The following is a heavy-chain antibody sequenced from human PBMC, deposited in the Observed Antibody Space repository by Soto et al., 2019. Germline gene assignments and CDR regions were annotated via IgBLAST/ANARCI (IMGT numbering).Heavy chain of an antibody. CDR2: INGGGTRT. CDR3: ARGHLTVGTIHVGFDS. D-gene: IGHD1-26*01. V-gene: IGHV3-23*01. Sequence: EVQLLESGGGLVQPGGSLKLSCAASGFTFRNFAMNWVRQAPGKGPEWVSLINGGGTRTYYADSGKGRFTVSRDNSINTVFLQMSSLGGEDTAVDFCARGHLTVGTIHVGFDSWGQGTLVTVSS. J-gene: IGHJ4*02. CDR1: GFTFRNFA.